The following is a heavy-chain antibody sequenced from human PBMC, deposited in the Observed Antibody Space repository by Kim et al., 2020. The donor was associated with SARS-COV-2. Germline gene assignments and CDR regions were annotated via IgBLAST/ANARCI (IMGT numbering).Heavy chain of an antibody. D-gene: IGHD3-16*01. CDR3: VRDRMGGAFDM. CDR1: GFTFSAYD. V-gene: IGHV3-48*02. J-gene: IGHJ3*02. Sequence: GGSLRLSCATSGFTFSAYDMNWVRQAPGKGLEWLSFITKSSTTIYYGDSVEGRFTISRDNAKNSLFLQMNSLRDEDTALYYCVRDRMGGAFDMWGQGTMV. CDR2: ITKSSTTI.